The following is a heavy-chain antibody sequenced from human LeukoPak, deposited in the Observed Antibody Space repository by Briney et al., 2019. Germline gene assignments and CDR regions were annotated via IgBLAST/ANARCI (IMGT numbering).Heavy chain of an antibody. J-gene: IGHJ4*02. CDR3: VRVYYDSSGYYLRPFDY. CDR1: GYTFTSYA. Sequence: ASVKVSCKASGYTFTSYAMNWVRQAPGQGLEWMGWINTNTGNPTYAQGFTGRFVFSLDTSVSTAYLQISSLKAEDTAVYYCVRVYYDSSGYYLRPFDYWGQGTLVTVSS. V-gene: IGHV7-4-1*02. D-gene: IGHD3-22*01. CDR2: INTNTGNP.